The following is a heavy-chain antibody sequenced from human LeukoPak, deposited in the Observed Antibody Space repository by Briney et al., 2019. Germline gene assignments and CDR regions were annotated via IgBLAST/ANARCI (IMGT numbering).Heavy chain of an antibody. Sequence: SEALSLTCTVSGGSISSSSYYWGWIRQPPGKGLEWIGSIYYSGSTYYNPSLKSRVTISVDTSKNQFSLKLSSVTAADTAVYYCAREVYGSGSASNWFDPWGQGTLVTVSS. V-gene: IGHV4-39*07. CDR2: IYYSGST. CDR1: GGSISSSSYY. D-gene: IGHD3-10*01. J-gene: IGHJ5*02. CDR3: AREVYGSGSASNWFDP.